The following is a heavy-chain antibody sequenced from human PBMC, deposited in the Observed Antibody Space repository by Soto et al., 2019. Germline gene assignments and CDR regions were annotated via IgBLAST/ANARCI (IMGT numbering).Heavy chain of an antibody. J-gene: IGHJ6*02. CDR2: IHSSGST. V-gene: IGHV4-30-4*08. CDR1: GGSIGSVNHY. Sequence: TLSLTCTVSGGSIGSVNHYWNWVRQAPGKALEWIGFIHSSGSTYYNPSLNSRVIISLDTSNNHFSLQLSSVTAADTAVYYCARVRATVVTPNYYYGMDVWGQGTTVTVSS. D-gene: IGHD4-17*01. CDR3: ARVRATVVTPNYYYGMDV.